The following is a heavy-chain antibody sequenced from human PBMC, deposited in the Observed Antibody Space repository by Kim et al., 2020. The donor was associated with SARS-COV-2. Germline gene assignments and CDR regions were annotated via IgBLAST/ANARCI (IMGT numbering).Heavy chain of an antibody. V-gene: IGHV3-7*01. Sequence: GGSLRLSCAASGFTFSSYWMSWVRQAPGKGLEWVANIKQDGSGKYYVDSVKGRFTISRDNAKNSLYLQMNSLRAEDTAVYYCAREPLVYATVLLWFRESPSGMDVWGQGTTVTVSS. CDR3: AREPLVYATVLLWFRESPSGMDV. D-gene: IGHD3-10*01. J-gene: IGHJ6*02. CDR2: IKQDGSGK. CDR1: GFTFSSYW.